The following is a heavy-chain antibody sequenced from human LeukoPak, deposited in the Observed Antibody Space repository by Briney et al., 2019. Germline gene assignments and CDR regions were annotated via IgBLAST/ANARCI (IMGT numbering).Heavy chain of an antibody. CDR2: IYSGGSI. Sequence: GGSLRLSCAASGFTVSSNYMSWVRQAPGKGLEWVSVIYSGGSIYYADSVKGRFTISRDNAKNSLYLQMNSLRAEDTAVYYCARDRYSSGWYYFDYWGQGTLVTVSS. CDR1: GFTVSSNY. V-gene: IGHV3-53*01. D-gene: IGHD6-19*01. J-gene: IGHJ4*02. CDR3: ARDRYSSGWYYFDY.